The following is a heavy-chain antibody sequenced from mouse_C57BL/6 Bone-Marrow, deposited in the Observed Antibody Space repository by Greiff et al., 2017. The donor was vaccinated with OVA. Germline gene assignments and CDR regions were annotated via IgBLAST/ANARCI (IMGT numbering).Heavy chain of an antibody. D-gene: IGHD1-1*01. J-gene: IGHJ4*01. CDR2: ISDGGSYT. V-gene: IGHV5-4*01. Sequence: EVHLVESGGGLVKPGGSLKLSCAASGFTFSSYAMSWVRQTPEKRLEWVATISDGGSYTYCPDNVKGRFTISRDNAKNNLYLQMSHLKSEDTAMYYCARDRITTVVAKEYYYAMDYWGQGTSVTVSS. CDR1: GFTFSSYA. CDR3: ARDRITTVVAKEYYYAMDY.